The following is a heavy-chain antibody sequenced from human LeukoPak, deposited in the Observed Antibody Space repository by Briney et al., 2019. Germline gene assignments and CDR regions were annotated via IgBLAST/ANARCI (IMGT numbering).Heavy chain of an antibody. Sequence: SQTLSLTCTVSGGSISSGSYYWNWIRQPPGKGLEWIGYIYYSGSTNCNPSLKSRVTISVDTSKNQFSLKLSSVTAADTAVYYCARETSQKGAHYMDVWGKGTTVTISS. CDR3: ARETSQKGAHYMDV. CDR2: IYYSGST. CDR1: GGSISSGSYY. J-gene: IGHJ6*03. D-gene: IGHD3-16*01. V-gene: IGHV4-61*01.